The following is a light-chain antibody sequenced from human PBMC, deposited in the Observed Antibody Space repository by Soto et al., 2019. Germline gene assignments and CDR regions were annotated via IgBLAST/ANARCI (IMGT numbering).Light chain of an antibody. CDR2: AAS. V-gene: IGKV1-39*01. CDR3: QQSYSTPYT. Sequence: DIQMTQSPSSLSASVGDRVTITCRASQSISSYLNWYQQKPWKAPKLLIYAASSLPSGVPSRFSGSGSGTDFTLTISTLQPEDFATYYCQQSYSTPYTFGQGTKLEIK. J-gene: IGKJ2*01. CDR1: QSISSY.